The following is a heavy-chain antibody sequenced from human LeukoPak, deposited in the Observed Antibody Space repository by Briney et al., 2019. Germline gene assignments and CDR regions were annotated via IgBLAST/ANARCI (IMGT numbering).Heavy chain of an antibody. CDR2: IYTSGST. CDR3: ARTAAHGVSGAFDI. V-gene: IGHV4-61*02. Sequence: SETLSLTCTVSGGSISSGSYYWSWIRQPAGKGLEWIGRIYTSGSTNYNPSLKSRVTISVDTSKNQFSLKLSSVTAADTAVYYCARTAAHGVSGAFDIWGQGTMVTVSS. CDR1: GGSISSGSYY. D-gene: IGHD3-10*01. J-gene: IGHJ3*02.